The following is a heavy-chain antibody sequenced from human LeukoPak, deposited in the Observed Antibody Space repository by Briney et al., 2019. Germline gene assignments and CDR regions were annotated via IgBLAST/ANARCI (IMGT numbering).Heavy chain of an antibody. CDR2: IYTGGST. Sequence: SQTLSLTCTVSGGSISSYYWNWIRQPAGKGLEWIGRIYTGGSTNYNPSLKSRVTMSVDTSKNQFSLKLYSVTAADTAVYYCASGPRALDPKISKQDYGDYGGEAFDIWGQGTMVTVSS. J-gene: IGHJ3*02. CDR1: GGSISSYY. D-gene: IGHD4-17*01. V-gene: IGHV4-4*07. CDR3: ASGPRALDPKISKQDYGDYGGEAFDI.